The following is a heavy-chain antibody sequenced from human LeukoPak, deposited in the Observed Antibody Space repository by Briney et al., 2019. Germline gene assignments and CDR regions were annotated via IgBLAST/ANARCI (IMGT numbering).Heavy chain of an antibody. CDR1: GFTFSSYS. Sequence: PGGSLRLSCAASGFTFSSYSMNWVRQAPGKGLQGVSGLGISGDYALYAGSVKGRFTISRDSSKNTLYLQMNRLGAEDTAVYYCARGGGGNSDFLTTYTGASLSFDYWGQGALVTVSS. V-gene: IGHV3-23*01. D-gene: IGHD3-9*01. J-gene: IGHJ4*02. CDR3: ARGGGGNSDFLTTYTGASLSFDY. CDR2: LGISGDYA.